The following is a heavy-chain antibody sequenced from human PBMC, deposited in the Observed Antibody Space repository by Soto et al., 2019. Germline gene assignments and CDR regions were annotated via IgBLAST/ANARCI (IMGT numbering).Heavy chain of an antibody. Sequence: SETLSLTCAVSGVSISSGGYSWSWIRQPPGKGLEWIGYIYHSGSTYYNPSLKSRVTISVDRSKNQFSLKLSSVTAADTAVYYCATSIAVAGTIDYWGQGTLVTVSS. CDR1: GVSISSGGYS. CDR2: IYHSGST. CDR3: ATSIAVAGTIDY. D-gene: IGHD6-19*01. J-gene: IGHJ4*02. V-gene: IGHV4-30-2*01.